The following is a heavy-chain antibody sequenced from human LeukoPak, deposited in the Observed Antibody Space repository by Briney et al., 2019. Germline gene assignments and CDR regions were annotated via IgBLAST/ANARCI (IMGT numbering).Heavy chain of an antibody. J-gene: IGHJ6*02. CDR1: GFTFSSYG. V-gene: IGHV3-33*01. CDR3: ARTRRRRSRDYYYGMDV. CDR2: IWYDGSNK. D-gene: IGHD2-15*01. Sequence: GRSLRLSCAASGFTFSSYGMHWVRQAPGKGLEWVAVIWYDGSNKYYADSVKGRFTISRDNSKNTLYLQMNSLRAEDTAVYYCARTRRRRSRDYYYGMDVWGQGTTVTVSS.